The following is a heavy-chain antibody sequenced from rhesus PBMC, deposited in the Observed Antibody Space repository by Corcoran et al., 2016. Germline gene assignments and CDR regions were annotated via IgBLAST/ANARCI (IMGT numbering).Heavy chain of an antibody. CDR2: VSGCRGTT. V-gene: IGHV4-99*01. CDR3: VKYAGAGNFDW. J-gene: IGHJ4*01. CDR1: GSSLRSGYF. D-gene: IGHD2-2*01. Sequence: QVQLQESGPGLLTPSETLTITCAVSGSSLRSGYFWGWIRQSPGKGLEYLWYVSGCRGTTHDNPYRKSRVTVSKDTSKNTFSLNLKSVTAADTAVYYWVKYAGAGNFDWWGQGVLVTVSS.